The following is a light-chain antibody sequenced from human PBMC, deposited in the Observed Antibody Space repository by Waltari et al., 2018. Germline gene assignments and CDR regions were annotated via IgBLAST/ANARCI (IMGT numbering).Light chain of an antibody. CDR2: WAS. J-gene: IGKJ1*01. V-gene: IGKV4-1*01. Sequence: DIVMTQSPDSLAVSLGEWATINCKSSQSVLYSSNNKNYLAWYQQKPGQPPRLLIYWASTRESGVPDRFSGSGSETDFTLTINSLHAEDVAVYYCQQFYSIPPTFGQGTKVEIK. CDR3: QQFYSIPPT. CDR1: QSVLYSSNNKNY.